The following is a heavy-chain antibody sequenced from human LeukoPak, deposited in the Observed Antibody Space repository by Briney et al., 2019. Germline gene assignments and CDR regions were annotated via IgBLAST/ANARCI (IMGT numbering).Heavy chain of an antibody. CDR2: IHPGTGDT. CDR1: GYSFRDHH. J-gene: IGHJ4*02. D-gene: IGHD3-10*01. CDR3: SSHYGPGPV. V-gene: IGHV1-2*02. Sequence: ASVKVSCKALGYSFRDHHVIWVRQAPGQGLEWMGWIHPGTGDTKFGQNFQGRLTMTWDTSITTAYMDLIELTSDDTAVYYCSSHYGPGPVWGQGTLVTASS.